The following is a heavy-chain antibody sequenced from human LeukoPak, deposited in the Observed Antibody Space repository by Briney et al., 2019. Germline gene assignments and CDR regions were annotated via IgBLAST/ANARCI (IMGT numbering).Heavy chain of an antibody. CDR3: ARGSRIYYGSGSYSAWFDP. Sequence: PSETLSLTCAVYGGSFSGYYWSWIRQPPGKGLEWIGEINHSGSTNYNPSLKSRVTISVDTSKNQFSLKLSSVTAADTAVYYCARGSRIYYGSGSYSAWFDPWGQEPWSPSPQ. D-gene: IGHD3-10*01. CDR1: GGSFSGYY. J-gene: IGHJ5*02. CDR2: INHSGST. V-gene: IGHV4-34*01.